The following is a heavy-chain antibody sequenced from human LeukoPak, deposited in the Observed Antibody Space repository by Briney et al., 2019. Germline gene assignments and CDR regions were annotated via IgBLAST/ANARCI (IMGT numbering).Heavy chain of an antibody. J-gene: IGHJ4*02. V-gene: IGHV3-21*01. D-gene: IGHD3-10*01. Sequence: GGSLRLSCAASGFTFSSYGMSWVRQAPGKGLEWVSSISSSSSYIYYADSVKGRFTISRDNAKNSLYLQMNSLRAEDTAVYYCASEWFGELSLRYWGQGTLVTVSS. CDR2: ISSSSSYI. CDR1: GFTFSSYG. CDR3: ASEWFGELSLRY.